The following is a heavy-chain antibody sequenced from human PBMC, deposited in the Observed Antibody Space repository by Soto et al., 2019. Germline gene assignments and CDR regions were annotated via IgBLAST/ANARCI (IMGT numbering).Heavy chain of an antibody. CDR1: GYTFTSYD. D-gene: IGHD4-4*01. Sequence: GASVKVSCKASGYTFTSYDINWVRQATGQGLEWMGWMNPNSGNTGYAQKFQGRVTMTRNTSISTAYMELSSLRSEDTAVYYCARGPDYSNLYYYYYYGMDVWGQGTTVTVSS. J-gene: IGHJ6*02. CDR3: ARGPDYSNLYYYYYYGMDV. V-gene: IGHV1-8*01. CDR2: MNPNSGNT.